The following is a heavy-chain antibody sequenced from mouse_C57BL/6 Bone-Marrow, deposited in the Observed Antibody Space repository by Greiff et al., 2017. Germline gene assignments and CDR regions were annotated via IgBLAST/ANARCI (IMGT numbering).Heavy chain of an antibody. CDR3: ARVGSGYTLDY. D-gene: IGHD3-2*02. V-gene: IGHV1-26*01. CDR2: INPNNGGT. CDR1: GYTFTDYY. J-gene: IGHJ2*01. Sequence: EVQLQQSGPELVKPGASVKISCKASGYTFTDYYMNWVKQSHGKSLEWIGDINPNNGGTSYNQKFKGKATLTVDKSSSPAYMELRSLTSEDSAVYYCARVGSGYTLDYWGQGTTLTVSS.